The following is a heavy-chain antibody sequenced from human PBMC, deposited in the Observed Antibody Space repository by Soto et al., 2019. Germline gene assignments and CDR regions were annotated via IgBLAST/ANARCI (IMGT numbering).Heavy chain of an antibody. J-gene: IGHJ4*02. V-gene: IGHV4-4*02. CDR2: IYHSGST. CDR1: GGSISSSNW. CDR3: ARDGDVVDDNGWYFDY. Sequence: SETLFLTCAVSGGSISSSNWWSWVRQPPGKGLEWIGEIYHSGSTNYNPSLKSRVTISVDKSKNQFSLKLSSVTAADTAVYYCARDGDVVDDNGWYFDYWGQGTLVTVSS. D-gene: IGHD6-19*01.